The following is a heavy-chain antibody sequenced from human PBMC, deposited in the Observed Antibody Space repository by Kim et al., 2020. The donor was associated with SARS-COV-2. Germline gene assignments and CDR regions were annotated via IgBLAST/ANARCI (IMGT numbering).Heavy chain of an antibody. CDR3: ARDAWAQRGTDGVDY. V-gene: IGHV3-7*01. J-gene: IGHJ4*02. Sequence: GGSLRLSCAASGFSFNSFWMSWVRQAPGKGLECLANINQDGSEKKFVDSVKGRFTISRDNAENSVYLQMNSLRVEDSAVYYCARDAWAQRGTDGVDYWGQGTLVTVSS. D-gene: IGHD7-27*01. CDR2: INQDGSEK. CDR1: GFSFNSFW.